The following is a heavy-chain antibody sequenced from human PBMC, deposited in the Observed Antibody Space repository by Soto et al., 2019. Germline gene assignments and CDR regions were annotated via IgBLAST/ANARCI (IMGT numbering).Heavy chain of an antibody. Sequence: EVQLVESGGGLVQPGGSLRLSCAGSALTASKNYMSWVRQPPGKGLEWVSVIYSGGTTYYADSVNDRFSISRDNSKSTLHLQMDNRSAGDTAVYYCAGGCSGLEWVCSGMDVWARGTRSPSP. CDR2: IYSGGTT. J-gene: IGHJ6*02. D-gene: IGHD3-3*01. V-gene: IGHV3-66*01. CDR3: AGGCSGLEWVCSGMDV. CDR1: ALTASKNY.